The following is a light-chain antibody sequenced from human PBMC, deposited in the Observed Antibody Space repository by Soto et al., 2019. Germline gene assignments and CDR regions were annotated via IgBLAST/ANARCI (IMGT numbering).Light chain of an antibody. Sequence: QSVLTQPASVSGSPGQSITISCTGTSSDVGGYNYVSWYQQHPGKAPKLMIYDVSTRPSGVSNRFSGSKSGNTASLTISGLQAEDEADYYCSSYTSSYTQVFGGGTKLTVL. V-gene: IGLV2-14*01. CDR2: DVS. J-gene: IGLJ2*01. CDR3: SSYTSSYTQV. CDR1: SSDVGGYNY.